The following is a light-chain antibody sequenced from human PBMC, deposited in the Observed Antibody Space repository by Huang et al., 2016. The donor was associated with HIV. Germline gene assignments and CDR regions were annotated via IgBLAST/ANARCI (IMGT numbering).Light chain of an antibody. CDR1: QSISNW. CDR2: DAS. CDR3: QQANSFPSIT. V-gene: IGKV1-12*02. Sequence: DIQMTQSPSSVSASVGDRVTITCRASQSISNWLAWYQQKPGKAPKLLIYDASRWQSGVPSRFSGSGSGTHFTLTISSLQPEDFATYYCQQANSFPSITFGQGTRLEIK. J-gene: IGKJ5*01.